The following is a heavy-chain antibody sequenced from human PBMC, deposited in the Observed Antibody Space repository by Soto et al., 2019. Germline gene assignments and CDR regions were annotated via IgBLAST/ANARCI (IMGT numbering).Heavy chain of an antibody. CDR2: VNPIVSMS. CDR3: ASSYGSGYRAFDY. CDR1: GDTFNFYS. J-gene: IGHJ4*02. V-gene: IGHV1-69*02. D-gene: IGHD3-10*01. Sequence: QVQLVQSGAEVKRPGSSVKVSCKASGDTFNFYSINWVRQAPGLGLEWMGRVNPIVSMSNYAQKFQGRGMMTADKPTSTAYMELSGLRSWDTAIYYCASSYGSGYRAFDYWGQGALVTVSS.